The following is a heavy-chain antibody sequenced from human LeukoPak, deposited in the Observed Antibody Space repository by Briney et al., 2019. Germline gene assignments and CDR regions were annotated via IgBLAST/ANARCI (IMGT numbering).Heavy chain of an antibody. J-gene: IGHJ4*02. D-gene: IGHD6-19*01. V-gene: IGHV3-74*01. CDR3: ARSSYPYYFDY. Sequence: GGSLKLSCGASGFSFSSYWMHWVRQAPGKGLMWVSRVNNDGSSTTYADSVEGRFTISRDNARNTLYLQMNSLRAEDTAVYYCARSSYPYYFDYWGQGTLVTVSS. CDR2: VNNDGSST. CDR1: GFSFSSYW.